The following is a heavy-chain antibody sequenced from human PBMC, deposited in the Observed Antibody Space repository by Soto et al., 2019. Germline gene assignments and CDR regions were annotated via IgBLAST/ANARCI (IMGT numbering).Heavy chain of an antibody. Sequence: PSETLSLTCTVSGGSISSYYWSWIRQPPGKGLEWIGYIYYSGSTNYNPSLKSRVTISVDTSKNQFSLKLSSVTAADTAVYYCARDIAALGWFDPWGQGTLVTVSS. V-gene: IGHV4-59*01. CDR1: GGSISSYY. CDR2: IYYSGST. CDR3: ARDIAALGWFDP. J-gene: IGHJ5*02. D-gene: IGHD6-13*01.